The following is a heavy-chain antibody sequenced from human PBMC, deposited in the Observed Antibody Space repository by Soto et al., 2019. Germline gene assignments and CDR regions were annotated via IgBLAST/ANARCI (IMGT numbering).Heavy chain of an antibody. Sequence: SETLSLTCTVSGGSISSSSYYWGWIRQPPGKGLEWIGSIYYSGSTYYNPSLKSRVTISVDTSKNQFSLKLSSVTAADTAVYYCARDDSSGWYLARWWGQGTLVTSPQ. D-gene: IGHD6-19*01. J-gene: IGHJ4*02. CDR1: GGSISSSSYY. V-gene: IGHV4-39*02. CDR2: IYYSGST. CDR3: ARDDSSGWYLARW.